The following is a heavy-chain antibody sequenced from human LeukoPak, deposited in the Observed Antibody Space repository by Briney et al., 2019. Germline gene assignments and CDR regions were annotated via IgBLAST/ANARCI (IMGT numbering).Heavy chain of an antibody. V-gene: IGHV4-30-4*08. Sequence: SETLSLTCSVSGGSVSNYYWSWIRQPPGKGLGWIGYIYYSGSTYYNPSLKSRVAISVDTSKNQFSLKLISVTAADTAMYYCAREDGSSCFDNWGQGTLVTVSS. J-gene: IGHJ4*02. CDR3: AREDGSSCFDN. D-gene: IGHD6-13*01. CDR1: GGSVSNYY. CDR2: IYYSGST.